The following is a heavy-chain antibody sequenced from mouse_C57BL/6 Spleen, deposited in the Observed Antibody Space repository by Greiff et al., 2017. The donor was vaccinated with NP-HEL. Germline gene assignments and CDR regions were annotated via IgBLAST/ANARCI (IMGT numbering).Heavy chain of an antibody. Sequence: EVHLVESGEGLVKPGGSLKLSCAASGFTFSSYAMSWVRQTPEKRLEWVAYISSGGDYTYYADTVKGRFTISRDNARNTLYLQMSSLKSEDTAMYYCTRDGPLLLRYGFAYWGQGTLVTVSA. CDR2: ISSGGDYT. CDR3: TRDGPLLLRYGFAY. D-gene: IGHD1-1*01. J-gene: IGHJ3*01. CDR1: GFTFSSYA. V-gene: IGHV5-9-1*02.